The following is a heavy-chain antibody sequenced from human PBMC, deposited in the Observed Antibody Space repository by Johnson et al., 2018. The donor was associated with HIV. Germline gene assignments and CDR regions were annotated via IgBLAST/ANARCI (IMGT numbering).Heavy chain of an antibody. CDR1: GFTFSSYW. CDR3: ARESLTTSDAFDM. J-gene: IGHJ3*02. Sequence: VQLVESGGGLVQPGGSLRLSCAASGFTFSSYWMSWVRQAPGKGLEWVANIKQDGSEKYYVDSVKGRFTISRDNTKNSVYLQMNSPTAEDTAVYYCARESLTTSDAFDMWGQGTMVTVSS. D-gene: IGHD1-1*01. CDR2: IKQDGSEK. V-gene: IGHV3-7*01.